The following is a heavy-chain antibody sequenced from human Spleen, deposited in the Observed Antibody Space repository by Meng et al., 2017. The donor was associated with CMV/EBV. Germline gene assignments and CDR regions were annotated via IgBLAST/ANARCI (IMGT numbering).Heavy chain of an antibody. CDR2: ISGGGGDT. Sequence: SGFTFSSYAMKWVRQAAGKGLEWVSSISGGGGDTYYADSVKGRFTISRDNSKNTLYLQMNSLRDEDTALYYCAKVGYCSSTSCPPDYWGQGTLVTVSS. CDR1: GFTFSSYA. J-gene: IGHJ4*02. V-gene: IGHV3-23*01. D-gene: IGHD2-2*03. CDR3: AKVGYCSSTSCPPDY.